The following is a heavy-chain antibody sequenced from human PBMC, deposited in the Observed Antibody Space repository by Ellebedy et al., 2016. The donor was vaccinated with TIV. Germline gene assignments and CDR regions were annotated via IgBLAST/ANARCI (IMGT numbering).Heavy chain of an antibody. Sequence: AASVKVSCKASGYTFTGYYMHWVRQAPGQGLEWMGWINPNSGGTNYAQKFQGWVTMTRDTSISTAYMELSRLRSDDTAVYYCARNGDIVVVPAASNWFDPWGQGTLVTVSS. D-gene: IGHD2-2*01. CDR1: GYTFTGYY. CDR3: ARNGDIVVVPAASNWFDP. J-gene: IGHJ5*02. CDR2: INPNSGGT. V-gene: IGHV1-2*04.